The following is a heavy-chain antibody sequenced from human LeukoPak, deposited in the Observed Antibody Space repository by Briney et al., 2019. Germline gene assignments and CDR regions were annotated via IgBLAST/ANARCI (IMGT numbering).Heavy chain of an antibody. V-gene: IGHV3-23*01. CDR3: AKDRFGCSSTSCYSLDY. J-gene: IGHJ4*02. Sequence: PGGSLRLSCAASGFSFNIYAMGWVRQAPGKGLEWVSAISGSGGFTYYADSVKGRFTISRDNSKNTLYLQMNSLRAEDTAVYYCAKDRFGCSSTSCYSLDYWGQGTLVTVSS. D-gene: IGHD2-2*01. CDR2: ISGSGGFT. CDR1: GFSFNIYA.